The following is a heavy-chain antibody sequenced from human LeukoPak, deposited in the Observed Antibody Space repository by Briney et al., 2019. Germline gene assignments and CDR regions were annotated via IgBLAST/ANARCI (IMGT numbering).Heavy chain of an antibody. CDR3: ARQYSGSYYATPFFDI. CDR1: GGSVSTIDYY. CDR2: VYYSGST. Sequence: SETLSLTCTVSGGSVSTIDYYWGWIRQPPGKGLEWIGSVYYSGSTYYNAPLKSRVTISVDTSKNQFSLKLSAVTAADTAVYYCARQYSGSYYATPFFDIWGQGTMVTVSS. V-gene: IGHV4-39*01. J-gene: IGHJ3*02. D-gene: IGHD1-26*01.